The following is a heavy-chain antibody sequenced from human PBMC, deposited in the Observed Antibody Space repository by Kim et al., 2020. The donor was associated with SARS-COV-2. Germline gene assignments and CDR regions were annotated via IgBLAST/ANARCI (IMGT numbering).Heavy chain of an antibody. Sequence: QKFQGRVTMTRDTSTSTVYMELSSLRSEDTAVYYCARVGITMVRGSYVDYWGQGTLVTVSS. V-gene: IGHV1-46*01. D-gene: IGHD3-10*01. J-gene: IGHJ4*02. CDR3: ARVGITMVRGSYVDY.